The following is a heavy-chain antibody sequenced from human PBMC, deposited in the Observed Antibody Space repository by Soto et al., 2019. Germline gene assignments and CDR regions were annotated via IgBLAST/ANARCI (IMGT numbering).Heavy chain of an antibody. CDR2: IYHSGST. CDR3: ARAWFGELLSPGDNWFDP. Sequence: SETLSLTCAVSGGSISSSNWWSWVRQPPGKGLEWIGEIYHSGSTNFNPSLKSRVTISVDKSKNQFSPKLSSVTAADTAVYYCARAWFGELLSPGDNWFDPWGQGTLVTVSS. CDR1: GGSISSSNW. V-gene: IGHV4-4*02. J-gene: IGHJ5*02. D-gene: IGHD3-10*01.